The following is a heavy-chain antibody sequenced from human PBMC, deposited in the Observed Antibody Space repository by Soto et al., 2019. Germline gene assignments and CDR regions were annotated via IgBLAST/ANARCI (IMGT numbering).Heavy chain of an antibody. Sequence: SETPSLTRTFPGGSLSSSSYYLGWIRQPPGEGLEGVWSIYYSGSTYYNPSLKSRVTISVDTSKNQFSLKLSSVTAADTAVYYCARQRGDYDFWSGSANQNKNWFDPWGQGTLVTVSS. V-gene: IGHV4-39*01. CDR2: IYYSGST. CDR3: ARQRGDYDFWSGSANQNKNWFDP. J-gene: IGHJ5*02. D-gene: IGHD3-3*01. CDR1: GGSLSSSSYY.